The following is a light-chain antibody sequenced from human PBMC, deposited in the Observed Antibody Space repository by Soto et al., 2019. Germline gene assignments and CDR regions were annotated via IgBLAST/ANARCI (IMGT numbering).Light chain of an antibody. Sequence: QSVLTQPPSASGTPGQRVTISCSGSSSNIGSNTVNWYQQLPGTAPQLLIYSNNQRPSGVPDRFSGSKSGTSASLAISGLQSEDEADYYCAAWDDSLNGLVFGGGTKLTVL. CDR1: SSNIGSNT. J-gene: IGLJ2*01. V-gene: IGLV1-44*01. CDR3: AAWDDSLNGLV. CDR2: SNN.